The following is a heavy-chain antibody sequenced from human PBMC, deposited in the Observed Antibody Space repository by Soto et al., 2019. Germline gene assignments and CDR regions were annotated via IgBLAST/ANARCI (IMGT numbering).Heavy chain of an antibody. CDR3: ARDSTNYDFWSGYSFDP. CDR2: INPSGGST. J-gene: IGHJ5*02. D-gene: IGHD3-3*01. V-gene: IGHV1-46*01. Sequence: EASVKVSCKASGYTFTSYYMHWVRQAPGQGLEWMGIINPSGGSTSYAQKFQGRVTMTRDTSTSTVYMELSSLRSEDTAVYYCARDSTNYDFWSGYSFDPWGQGTLVTAPQ. CDR1: GYTFTSYY.